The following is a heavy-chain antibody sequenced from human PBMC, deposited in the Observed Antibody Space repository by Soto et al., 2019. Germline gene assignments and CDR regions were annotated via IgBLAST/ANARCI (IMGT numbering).Heavy chain of an antibody. D-gene: IGHD5-18*01. CDR3: ASRGRGYSYGYDY. V-gene: IGHV4-39*01. CDR2: IYYSGST. CDR1: GGCISGSSYY. J-gene: IGHJ4*02. Sequence: PSYRMALSCTVCGGCISGSSYYWGWIRQPPGKGLEWIGSIYYSGSTYYNPSLKSRVTISVDTSKNQFSLKLSSVTAADTAVYYCASRGRGYSYGYDYRGQGTLVTVSS.